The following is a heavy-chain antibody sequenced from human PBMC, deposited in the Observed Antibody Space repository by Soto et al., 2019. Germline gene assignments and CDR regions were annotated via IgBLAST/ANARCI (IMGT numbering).Heavy chain of an antibody. CDR3: AKGSIYYSASVDH. D-gene: IGHD2-15*01. J-gene: IGHJ4*01. CDR2: ISARGGCS. CDR1: GFSFSSYA. V-gene: IGHV3-23*01. Sequence: EVQLLESGGDLVQPGGSLRLACAASGFSFSSYAMVWVRQAPGKGLEWVSVISARGGCSYFADSVKGRFTISRDNSKNVLSLEMNSLRAEDTGTYFCAKGSIYYSASVDHWGHGTLVLVSS.